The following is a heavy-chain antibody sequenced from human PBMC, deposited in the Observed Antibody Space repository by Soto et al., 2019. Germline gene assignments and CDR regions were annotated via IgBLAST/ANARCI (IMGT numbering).Heavy chain of an antibody. J-gene: IGHJ4*02. CDR2: IYYSGST. CDR1: GGSVSSGSYY. D-gene: IGHD3-22*01. CDR3: ARAPYYCDRSGYFRFDY. Sequence: QVQLQESGPGLVKPSETLSLTCTVSGGSVSSGSYYWTWIRQPPGKGLEWIGYIYYSGSTNYNPSLKSRVTISVDTSKNQFSLKLSSVTAADTAVYYCARAPYYCDRSGYFRFDYWGQGTLVTVSS. V-gene: IGHV4-61*01.